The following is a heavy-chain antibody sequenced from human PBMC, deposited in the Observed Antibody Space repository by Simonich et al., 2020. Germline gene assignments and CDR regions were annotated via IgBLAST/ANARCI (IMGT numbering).Heavy chain of an antibody. CDR1: GGSISSSSYY. Sequence: QLQLQESGPGLVKPSETLSLTCTVSGGSISSSSYYWGWIRQPPGKGLEWIGSIYNSGRTSYNPSLKSRVTISVDTSKNQFSLKLSSVTAADTAVYYCARWAYSSSYFDYWGQGTLVTVSS. J-gene: IGHJ4*02. CDR3: ARWAYSSSYFDY. V-gene: IGHV4-39*01. D-gene: IGHD6-6*01. CDR2: IYNSGRT.